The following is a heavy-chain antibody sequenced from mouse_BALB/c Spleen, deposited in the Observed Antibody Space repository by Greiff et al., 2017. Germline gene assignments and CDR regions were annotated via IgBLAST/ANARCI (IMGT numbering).Heavy chain of an antibody. CDR1: GYSFTGYF. D-gene: IGHD1-2*01. V-gene: IGHV1-20*02. J-gene: IGHJ3*01. CDR2: INPYNGDT. CDR3: ARSPVTTATAWFAY. Sequence: VQLQQSGPELVKPGASVKISCKASGYSFTGYFMNWVMQSHGKSLEWIGRINPYNGDTLYNQKFKGKATLTVDKSSSTAHMELRSMASEDSAVYYVARSPVTTATAWFAYWGQGTLVTVSA.